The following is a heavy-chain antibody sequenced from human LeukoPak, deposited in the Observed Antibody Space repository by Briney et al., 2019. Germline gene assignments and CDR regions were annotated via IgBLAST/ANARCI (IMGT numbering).Heavy chain of an antibody. CDR1: GFTFTTHW. Sequence: GGSLRLSCAASGFTFTTHWMHWVRQAPGKGLVWVSRINSDGSSTSYADSVKGRFTISRDNAKNTLYLQMNSLRAEDTAVYYCARGRKPEGYCSSTSCYDWFDPWGQGTLVTVSS. CDR3: ARGRKPEGYCSSTSCYDWFDP. V-gene: IGHV3-74*01. CDR2: INSDGSST. D-gene: IGHD2-2*01. J-gene: IGHJ5*02.